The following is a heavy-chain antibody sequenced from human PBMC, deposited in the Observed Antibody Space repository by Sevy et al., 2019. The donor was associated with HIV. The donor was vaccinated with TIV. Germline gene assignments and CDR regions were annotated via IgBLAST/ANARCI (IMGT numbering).Heavy chain of an antibody. CDR3: AREGCSKPHDY. D-gene: IGHD2-2*01. CDR1: GFTFSKYS. J-gene: IGHJ4*02. CDR2: LSFACGRI. Sequence: GGSLRLSCVASGFTFSKYSMSWVRQTPGKGLEWVSTLSFACGRITYADSVKGRLPMSRDDSRNTFYLQMDSLRAEDTAIYYCAREGCSKPHDYWGQGTLVTVSS. V-gene: IGHV3-23*01.